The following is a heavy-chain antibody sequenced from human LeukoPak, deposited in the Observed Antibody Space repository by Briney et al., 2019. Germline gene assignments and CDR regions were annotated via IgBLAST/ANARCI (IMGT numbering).Heavy chain of an antibody. Sequence: ASVKVSCKASGGTFSSYAISWVRQAPGQGLEWMGGIIPIFGTANYAQKFQGRVTITADESTSTAYMELSSLRSEDTAVYYCARGAAAPRRIYFDYWGQGTLVTVSS. V-gene: IGHV1-69*13. CDR2: IIPIFGTA. CDR3: ARGAAAPRRIYFDY. CDR1: GGTFSSYA. J-gene: IGHJ4*02. D-gene: IGHD6-13*01.